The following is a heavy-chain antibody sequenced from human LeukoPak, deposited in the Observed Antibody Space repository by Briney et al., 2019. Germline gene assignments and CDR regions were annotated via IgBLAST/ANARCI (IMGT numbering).Heavy chain of an antibody. CDR3: ARVAERRIVALFDY. CDR2: IYHSGST. Sequence: SETLSLTCTVSGYSISSGYYWGWIRQPPGKGLEWIGSIYHSGSTYYNPSLKSRVTISVDTSKNQFSLKLSSVTAADTAVYYCARVAERRIVALFDYWGQGTLVTVSS. D-gene: IGHD3-22*01. CDR1: GYSISSGYY. J-gene: IGHJ4*02. V-gene: IGHV4-38-2*02.